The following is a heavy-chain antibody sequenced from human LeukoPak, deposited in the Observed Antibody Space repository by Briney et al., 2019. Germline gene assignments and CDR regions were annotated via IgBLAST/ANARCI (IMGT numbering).Heavy chain of an antibody. CDR3: ASSITIFGVVTSYYYYGMDV. D-gene: IGHD3-3*01. CDR1: GYTFTSYD. V-gene: IGHV1-8*01. J-gene: IGHJ6*01. Sequence: AAVKLSCKASGYTFTSYDINWVRQAAGQGLEWMGWMNPNSGNTGYAQKVQGRVTMTRNTSISTAYMELSSLRSEDTAVYYCASSITIFGVVTSYYYYGMDVWGQGTTVTVAS. CDR2: MNPNSGNT.